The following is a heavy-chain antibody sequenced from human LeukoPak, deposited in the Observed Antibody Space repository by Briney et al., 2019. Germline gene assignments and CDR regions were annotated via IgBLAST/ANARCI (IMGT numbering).Heavy chain of an antibody. Sequence: GGSLTLSCPASGFSFSNSWLTWVRQSPAKGLAGVANMNQDGSDTDHLDSVKGGSTIPSHNASNSLHLHMNSLRAEHTDVYLFTRVPAYGALDYCGQGSLVTVSS. D-gene: IGHD4-17*01. CDR1: GFSFSNSW. V-gene: IGHV3-7*01. CDR3: TRVPAYGALDY. CDR2: MNQDGSDT. J-gene: IGHJ4*02.